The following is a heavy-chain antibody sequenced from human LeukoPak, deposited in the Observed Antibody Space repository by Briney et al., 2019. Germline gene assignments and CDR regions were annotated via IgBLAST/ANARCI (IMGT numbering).Heavy chain of an antibody. Sequence: GSLRLSCAASGFTFSSYWMSWIRQPPGKGLEWIGEINHSGSTNYNPSLKSRVTISVDTSKNHFSLKLSSVTAADTAVYYCARLAAAGIHWFDPWGQGTLVTVSS. V-gene: IGHV4-34*01. CDR2: INHSGST. D-gene: IGHD6-13*01. CDR3: ARLAAAGIHWFDP. CDR1: GFTFSSYW. J-gene: IGHJ5*02.